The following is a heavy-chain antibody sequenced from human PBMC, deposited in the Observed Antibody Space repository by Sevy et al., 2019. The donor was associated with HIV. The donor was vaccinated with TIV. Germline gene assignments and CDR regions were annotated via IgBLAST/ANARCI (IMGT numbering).Heavy chain of an antibody. V-gene: IGHV3-30*04. D-gene: IGHD2-2*03. J-gene: IGHJ4*02. Sequence: GGSLRLSCVASGLNFNIYPLNWVRQAPGKGLEWVAVVSFDSSFKSYADSVKGRFIISRDNSKDTVVLQMDSLRDEDTAKYYCTIGRHGATFGYWGQGAQVTVSS. CDR3: TIGRHGATFGY. CDR1: GLNFNIYP. CDR2: VSFDSSFK.